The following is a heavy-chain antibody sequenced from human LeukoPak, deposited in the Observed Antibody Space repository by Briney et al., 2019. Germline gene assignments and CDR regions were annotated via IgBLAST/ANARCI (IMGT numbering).Heavy chain of an antibody. D-gene: IGHD2-2*01. Sequence: SETLSLTCAVSVYSISSGYYWCWIRQPPGKGLEWIGSIYQSGNSFYNPSLKSRVTISVDTSMNQFSLKLYSVTAADTAVYYCARHRGYCSTTSCYGANWFDPWGQGTLVAVSS. CDR1: VYSISSGYY. V-gene: IGHV4-38-2*01. J-gene: IGHJ5*02. CDR2: IYQSGNS. CDR3: ARHRGYCSTTSCYGANWFDP.